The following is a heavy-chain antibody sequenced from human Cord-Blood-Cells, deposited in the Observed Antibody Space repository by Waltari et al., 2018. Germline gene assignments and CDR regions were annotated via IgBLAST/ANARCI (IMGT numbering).Heavy chain of an antibody. V-gene: IGHV4-38-2*02. CDR1: GYSISSGYY. Sequence: QVQLQESGPGLVKPSETLSLTCTVSGYSISSGYYWGWIRQPPGKGLEWIGSIYHSGSTDDNPSLKSRVTISVDTSKNQFSLKLSSVTAADTAVYYCAREGHVDTAMAFDYWGQGTLVTVSS. D-gene: IGHD5-18*01. CDR2: IYHSGST. CDR3: AREGHVDTAMAFDY. J-gene: IGHJ4*02.